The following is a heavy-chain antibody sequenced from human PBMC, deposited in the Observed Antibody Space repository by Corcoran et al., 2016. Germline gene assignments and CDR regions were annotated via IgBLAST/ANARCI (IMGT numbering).Heavy chain of an antibody. Sequence: EVQLVESGGGLVKPGGSLRLSCAASGFTFSNAWMNWVRQAPGKWLEWVGRIKSKTDGGTTDYAAPVKGRFTISRDDSKNTLYLQMNSLKTEDTAVYYCTTDPLSAVLRFLGIDYWGQGTLVTVSS. CDR3: TTDPLSAVLRFLGIDY. V-gene: IGHV3-15*01. D-gene: IGHD3-3*01. J-gene: IGHJ4*02. CDR1: GFTFSNAW. CDR2: IKSKTDGGTT.